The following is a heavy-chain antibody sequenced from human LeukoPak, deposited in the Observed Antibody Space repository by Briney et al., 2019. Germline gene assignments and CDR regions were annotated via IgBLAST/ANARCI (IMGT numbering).Heavy chain of an antibody. D-gene: IGHD1-26*01. Sequence: ASVKVSCKASGYTFTGYYMHWVRQAPGQGLECMGLINPNSGGTNYAQKFQGRVIMTRDTSISTAYMELSRLRSDDTAVYYCASSGPEWEFYFDYWGQGTLVTVSS. CDR3: ASSGPEWEFYFDY. CDR2: INPNSGGT. J-gene: IGHJ4*02. V-gene: IGHV1-2*02. CDR1: GYTFTGYY.